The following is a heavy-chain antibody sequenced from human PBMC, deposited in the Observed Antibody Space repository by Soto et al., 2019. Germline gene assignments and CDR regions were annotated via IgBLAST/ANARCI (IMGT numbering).Heavy chain of an antibody. J-gene: IGHJ6*03. CDR2: IYDSGSA. D-gene: IGHD1-26*01. CDR3: ARGILRPNHYMDV. Sequence: QVQLQESGPGLVKPSQTLSLTCIVSGDSISRGGYFWTWIRQHPGKGREWIGYIYDSGSAFYNPSLTRRVTMSVDTSKNQFSLPLRSVTAADTAVFYCARGILRPNHYMDVWGKGTAVAVSS. CDR1: GDSISRGGYF. V-gene: IGHV4-31*03.